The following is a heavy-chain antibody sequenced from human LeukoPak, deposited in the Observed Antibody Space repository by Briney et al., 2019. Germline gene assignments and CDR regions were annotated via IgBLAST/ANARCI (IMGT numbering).Heavy chain of an antibody. J-gene: IGHJ4*02. V-gene: IGHV3-23*01. D-gene: IGHD3-22*01. CDR1: GFTFSSYA. CDR3: AKDPHNSSGYMSGYFDY. CDR2: ISGSGGST. Sequence: GGSLRLSCAASGFTFSSYAMSWVRQAPGKGLEWVSAISGSGGSTYYADSVKGRFTISRDNSKNTLYLQMNSLRAEDAAVYYCAKDPHNSSGYMSGYFDYWGQGTLVTVSS.